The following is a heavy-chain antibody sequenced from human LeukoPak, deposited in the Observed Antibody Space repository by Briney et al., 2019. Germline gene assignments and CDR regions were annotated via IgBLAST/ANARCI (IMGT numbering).Heavy chain of an antibody. J-gene: IGHJ5*02. CDR2: INAGNGNT. Sequence: ASVKVSCKASGYTFTSYAMHWVRQAPGQRLEWMGWINAGNGNTKYSQKFQGRVTITRDTSASTAYMELSSLRSEDTAVYYCARGELLLGWFDPWGQGTLVTVSS. CDR3: ARGELLLGWFDP. V-gene: IGHV1-3*01. CDR1: GYTFTSYA. D-gene: IGHD4-23*01.